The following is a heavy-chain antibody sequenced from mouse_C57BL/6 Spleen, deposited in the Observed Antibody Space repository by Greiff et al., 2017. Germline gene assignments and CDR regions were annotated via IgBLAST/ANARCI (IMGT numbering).Heavy chain of an antibody. J-gene: IGHJ1*03. CDR2: IDPEDGET. CDR3: ARGYGNYVPWYFDV. V-gene: IGHV14-2*01. Sequence: EVKLQQSGAELVKPGASVQLSCTASGFNIKDYYMHWVKQRPEQGLEWIGRIDPEDGETKYAPKFQGKATLTADTSSNTAYLQLSSLTSEDTAVYDCARGYGNYVPWYFDVWGTGTTGTVSS. CDR1: GFNIKDYY. D-gene: IGHD2-10*02.